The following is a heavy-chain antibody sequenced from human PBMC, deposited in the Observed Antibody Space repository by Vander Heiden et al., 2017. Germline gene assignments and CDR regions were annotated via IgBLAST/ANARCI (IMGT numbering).Heavy chain of an antibody. V-gene: IGHV3-74*01. CDR2: INSDGSST. J-gene: IGHJ4*02. CDR1: GFTFRSYG. D-gene: IGHD6-13*01. CDR3: ARGVGGYSSDY. Sequence: EVQLVESGGGLVPPGGSLRLSCSASGFTFRSYGMHWVRHAPGKGLVWVSRINSDGSSTSDADSVKGRFTISRDNAKNTLYLQMNSLRAEDTAVYYCARGVGGYSSDYWGQGTLVTVSS.